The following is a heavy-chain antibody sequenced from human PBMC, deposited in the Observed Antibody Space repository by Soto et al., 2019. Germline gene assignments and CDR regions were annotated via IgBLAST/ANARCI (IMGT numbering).Heavy chain of an antibody. Sequence: QLQLQESGPGLVKPSETLSLTCTVSGGSISSSSYYWGWIRQPPGKGLEWIGSIYYSGSTYYNPSLKSRVTISVDTSKNQFSLKLSSVTAADTAVYYCARGHLLVPAAPRTYNWFDPWGQGTLVTVSS. D-gene: IGHD2-2*01. J-gene: IGHJ5*02. CDR3: ARGHLLVPAAPRTYNWFDP. CDR2: IYYSGST. V-gene: IGHV4-39*01. CDR1: GGSISSSSYY.